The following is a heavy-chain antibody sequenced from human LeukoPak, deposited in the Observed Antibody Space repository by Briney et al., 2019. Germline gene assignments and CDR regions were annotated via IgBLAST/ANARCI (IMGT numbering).Heavy chain of an antibody. D-gene: IGHD3-9*01. CDR2: ISSSGSTT. Sequence: GGSLRLSFAASGFTFSDYYMSWIRQAPGKGLEWVSYISSSGSTTYYEDSVQGRFTISRDNAKNSLYLQMNSLRAEDTAVYYCARVRYFDWLLDYWGQGTLVTVSS. J-gene: IGHJ4*02. CDR3: ARVRYFDWLLDY. CDR1: GFTFSDYY. V-gene: IGHV3-11*01.